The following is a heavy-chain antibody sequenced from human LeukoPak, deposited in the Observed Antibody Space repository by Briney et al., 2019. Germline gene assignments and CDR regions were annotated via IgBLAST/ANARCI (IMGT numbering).Heavy chain of an antibody. J-gene: IGHJ3*02. CDR1: GYTLTELS. CDR2: FDPEDGET. Sequence: ASVKVSCKVSGYTLTELSMHWVRQAPGKGLEWMGGFDPEDGETIYAQKFQGRVTMTEDTSTDTAYMELSSLRSEDTAVYYCARSINWGESALLDAFDIWGQGTMVTVSS. V-gene: IGHV1-24*01. CDR3: ARSINWGESALLDAFDI. D-gene: IGHD7-27*01.